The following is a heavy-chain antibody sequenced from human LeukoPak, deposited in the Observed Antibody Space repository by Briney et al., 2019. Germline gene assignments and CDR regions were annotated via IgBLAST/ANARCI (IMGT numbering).Heavy chain of an antibody. CDR3: TTGYSYRSSNPDY. Sequence: GGSLRLSCAASGFTFSSYEMNWVRQAPGKGLEWVGRIKSKTDGGTTDYAAPVKGRFTISRDDSKNTLYLQMNSLKTEDTAVYYCTTGYSYRSSNPDYWGQGTLVTVSS. V-gene: IGHV3-15*01. D-gene: IGHD5-18*01. J-gene: IGHJ4*02. CDR2: IKSKTDGGTT. CDR1: GFTFSSYE.